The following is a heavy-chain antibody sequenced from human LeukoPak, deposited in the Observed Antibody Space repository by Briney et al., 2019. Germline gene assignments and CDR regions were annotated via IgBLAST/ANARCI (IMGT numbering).Heavy chain of an antibody. J-gene: IGHJ4*02. V-gene: IGHV1-46*01. CDR3: ARDRGYSYGTPDGFDY. CDR1: GYTFTSYY. Sequence: WASVKVSCKASGYTFTSYYMHWVRQAPGQGLEWMGIINPSGGSTSYAQKFQGRVTMTRDMSTSTVYMELSRLRSEDTAVYYCARDRGYSYGTPDGFDYWGQGTLVTVSS. D-gene: IGHD5-18*01. CDR2: INPSGGST.